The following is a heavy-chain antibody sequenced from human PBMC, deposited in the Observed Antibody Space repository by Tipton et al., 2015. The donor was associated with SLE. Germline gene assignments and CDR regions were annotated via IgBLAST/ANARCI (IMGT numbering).Heavy chain of an antibody. Sequence: TLSLTCTVSGGSISSYYWSWIRQPPGKGLEWIGSIYHSGSTYYNPSLKSRVTISVDTSKNQFSLKLSSVTAADTAVYYCARAPPTEAEFDYWGQGTLVTVSS. CDR1: GGSISSYY. CDR2: IYHSGST. V-gene: IGHV4-59*01. CDR3: ARAPPTEAEFDY. J-gene: IGHJ4*02.